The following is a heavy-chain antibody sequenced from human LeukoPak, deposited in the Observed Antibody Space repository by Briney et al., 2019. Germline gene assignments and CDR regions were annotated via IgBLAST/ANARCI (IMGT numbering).Heavy chain of an antibody. D-gene: IGHD2-2*01. CDR3: TLGYCSSLGCHRGSFDI. V-gene: IGHV3-15*01. Sequence: GGSLRLSCAASGFIFRNTWMSWVRQAPGKGLEWVGRIKSETDGGTTDYAAPVKDRFTISRDDSKNTLYLQMNSLKSADTAVYYCTLGYCSSLGCHRGSFDIWGQGTMVTVSS. J-gene: IGHJ3*02. CDR1: GFIFRNTW. CDR2: IKSETDGGTT.